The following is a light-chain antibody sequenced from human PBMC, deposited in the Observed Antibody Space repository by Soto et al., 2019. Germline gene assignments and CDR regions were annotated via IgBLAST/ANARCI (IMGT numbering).Light chain of an antibody. V-gene: IGKV1-6*01. J-gene: IGKJ1*01. Sequence: AIQMTQSPSSLSASVVDRVTITLRASQGIRNDLGWYQQKPGKAPKLLIYAASSLQSGVPSRFSGSGSGTDFTLTISSLQPEDFATYYCLQDYNYPRTFGQGTKVDIK. CDR3: LQDYNYPRT. CDR1: QGIRND. CDR2: AAS.